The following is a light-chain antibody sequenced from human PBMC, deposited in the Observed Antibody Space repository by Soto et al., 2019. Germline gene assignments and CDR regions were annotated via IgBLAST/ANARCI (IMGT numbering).Light chain of an antibody. CDR1: QSVSSSF. J-gene: IGKJ3*01. CDR3: QQYFSSLFT. Sequence: EIVLMQSPGTLSLSPGERATLSCRANQSVSSSFLAWYQQKPGQAPRLLIYGASNRATGIPDRFRGSGSGTDFTLTISRLEPEDFAVYYCQQYFSSLFTFGPGTKVDIK. V-gene: IGKV3-20*01. CDR2: GAS.